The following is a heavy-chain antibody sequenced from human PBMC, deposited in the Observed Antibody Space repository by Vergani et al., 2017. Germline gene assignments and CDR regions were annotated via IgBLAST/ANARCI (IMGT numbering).Heavy chain of an antibody. V-gene: IGHV1-69*13. CDR3: ARDIAVAGTYYYGMDV. CDR1: GGTFSSYA. Sequence: QVQLVQSGAEVKKPGSSVKVSCKASGGTFSSYAISWVRQAPGQGLEWMGRISPIFGTANYAQKFQGRVTITADESTSTAYMELSSLRSEDTAVYYCARDIAVAGTYYYGMDVWGQGTTVTVSS. D-gene: IGHD6-19*01. J-gene: IGHJ6*02. CDR2: ISPIFGTA.